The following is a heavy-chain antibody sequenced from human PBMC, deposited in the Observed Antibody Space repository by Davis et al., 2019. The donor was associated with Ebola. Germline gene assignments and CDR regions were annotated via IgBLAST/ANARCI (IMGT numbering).Heavy chain of an antibody. CDR2: IKQDGSEK. J-gene: IGHJ5*02. V-gene: IGHV3-7*01. Sequence: GESLKISCVASGFAFSNYWMSWVRQAPGKGLEWVANIKQDGSEKYYVDSVKGRFTISRDNAKNSLYLQMNSLRVEDTAVYYCARDPTIFGVVITGWFDPWGQGTLVTVSS. CDR3: ARDPTIFGVVITGWFDP. D-gene: IGHD3-3*01. CDR1: GFAFSNYW.